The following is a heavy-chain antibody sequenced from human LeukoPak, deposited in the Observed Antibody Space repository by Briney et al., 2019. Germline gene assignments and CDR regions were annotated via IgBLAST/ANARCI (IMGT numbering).Heavy chain of an antibody. D-gene: IGHD4-23*01. J-gene: IGHJ6*02. Sequence: PSETLSLTCTVSGGSISSYYWSWIRQPPGKGLECIGYIYYSGSTNYNPSLKSRVTISVDTSKNQFSLKLGSVTAADTAVYYCARATVANYYYYGMDVWGQGTTVTVSS. V-gene: IGHV4-59*01. CDR1: GGSISSYY. CDR3: ARATVANYYYYGMDV. CDR2: IYYSGST.